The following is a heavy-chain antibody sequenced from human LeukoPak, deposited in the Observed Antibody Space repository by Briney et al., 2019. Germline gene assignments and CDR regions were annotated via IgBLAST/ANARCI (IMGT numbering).Heavy chain of an antibody. J-gene: IGHJ4*02. CDR1: GFTLSSYE. CDR3: ATGEYYYDSSGYFDY. CDR2: ISSSGSTI. Sequence: PGGSLRLSCAASGFTLSSYEMNWVRQAPGKGLEWVSYISSSGSTIYYADSVKGRFTISRDNAKNSLYLQMNSLRAEDTAVYYCATGEYYYDSSGYFDYWGQGTLVTVSS. V-gene: IGHV3-48*03. D-gene: IGHD3-22*01.